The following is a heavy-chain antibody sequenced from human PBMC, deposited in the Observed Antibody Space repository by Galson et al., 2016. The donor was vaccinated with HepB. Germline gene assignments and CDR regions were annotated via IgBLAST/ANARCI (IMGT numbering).Heavy chain of an antibody. J-gene: IGHJ4*02. D-gene: IGHD5-18*01. CDR1: GGTFNSYA. CDR2: IIPIFDTT. CDR3: ARRGYSYGYRH. Sequence: SVKVSCKASGGTFNSYAISWVRQAPGQGLEWMGGIIPIFDTTKYAQKFQGRVTITADESTNTAYMELSSLKSEDTAVYYCARRGYSYGYRHWGQGTLVTVSS. V-gene: IGHV1-69*13.